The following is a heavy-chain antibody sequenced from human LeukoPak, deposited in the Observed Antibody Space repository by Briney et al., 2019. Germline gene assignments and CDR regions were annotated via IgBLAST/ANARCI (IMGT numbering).Heavy chain of an antibody. CDR1: GFTFSSYG. CDR3: AKGIRNHGPRFDAFDI. V-gene: IGHV3-30*18. J-gene: IGHJ3*02. D-gene: IGHD1-14*01. CDR2: ISYDGSNK. Sequence: GGSLRLSCAASGFTFSSYGMHWVRQAPGKGLEWVAVISYDGSNKYYADSVKGRFTISRDNSKNTLYLQMNSLRAEDTAVYYCAKGIRNHGPRFDAFDIWGQGTMVTVSS.